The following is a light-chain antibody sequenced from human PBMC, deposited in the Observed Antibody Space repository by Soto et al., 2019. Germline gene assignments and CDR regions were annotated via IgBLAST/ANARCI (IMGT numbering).Light chain of an antibody. CDR1: QSISNY. Sequence: DIQMTQSPSSLSASVGDRVTITCRASQSISNYLNWYQQKPGKAPKVLIYAASSLQSGVPSRFSGSGSRTDFTLTIRSLQPEDFATYYCQQCYSSPRAFGQGTKVEIK. V-gene: IGKV1-39*01. CDR3: QQCYSSPRA. CDR2: AAS. J-gene: IGKJ1*01.